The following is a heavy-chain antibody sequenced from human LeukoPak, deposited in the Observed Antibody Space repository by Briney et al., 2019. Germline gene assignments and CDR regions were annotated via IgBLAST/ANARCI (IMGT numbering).Heavy chain of an antibody. J-gene: IGHJ4*02. Sequence: QSGGSLRLSCAASGLTFSNYAMSWVRQAPGKGLEWVSAISGSDGSTHYADSVKGRFTISRDNSKNTLYLQMNSLRAEDTAVYYCANNPGRYWGQGTLVTVSS. V-gene: IGHV3-23*01. CDR1: GLTFSNYA. D-gene: IGHD3-9*01. CDR3: ANNPGRY. CDR2: ISGSDGST.